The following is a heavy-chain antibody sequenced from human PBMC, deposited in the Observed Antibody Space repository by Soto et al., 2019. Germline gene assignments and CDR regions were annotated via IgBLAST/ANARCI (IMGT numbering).Heavy chain of an antibody. V-gene: IGHV1-18*01. D-gene: IGHD3-16*02. Sequence: ASVKVSCKASGYTFTSYGISWVRQAPGQGLEWMGWISAYNGNTNYAQKLQGRVTMTTDTSTSTAYMELRSLRSDDTAVYYCARDLGNGASNMYDYIWGSYPPESWFDPWGQGTLVTVSS. CDR3: ARDLGNGASNMYDYIWGSYPPESWFDP. CDR1: GYTFTSYG. J-gene: IGHJ5*02. CDR2: ISAYNGNT.